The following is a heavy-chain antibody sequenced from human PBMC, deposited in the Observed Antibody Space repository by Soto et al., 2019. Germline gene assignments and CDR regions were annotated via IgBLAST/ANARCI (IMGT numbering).Heavy chain of an antibody. J-gene: IGHJ4*02. CDR2: ISYDGSNK. Sequence: QVQLVESGGGVVQPGRSLRLSCAASGFTFSSYGMNWVRQAPGKGLEWVAVISYDGSNKYYADSVKGRFTISRDNSKNTLYLQMNSLRAEATAVYYCATHGYGSASLTLDYWGQVNLVAVSS. V-gene: IGHV3-30*03. D-gene: IGHD3-10*01. CDR1: GFTFSSYG. CDR3: ATHGYGSASLTLDY.